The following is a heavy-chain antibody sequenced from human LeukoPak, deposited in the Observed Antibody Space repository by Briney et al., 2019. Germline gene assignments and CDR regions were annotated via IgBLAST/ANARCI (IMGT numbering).Heavy chain of an antibody. Sequence: GGSLRLSCAASGFIFSDYSMSWIRQAQGQGLEWVSYISTHSTYTHYADSVRGRFTISRDNAKNSLYLQMNSLRAEDTAVYYCATYYYASGSSDWGQGTLVTVSS. V-gene: IGHV3-11*03. J-gene: IGHJ4*02. D-gene: IGHD3-10*01. CDR2: ISTHSTYT. CDR3: ATYYYASGSSD. CDR1: GFIFSDYS.